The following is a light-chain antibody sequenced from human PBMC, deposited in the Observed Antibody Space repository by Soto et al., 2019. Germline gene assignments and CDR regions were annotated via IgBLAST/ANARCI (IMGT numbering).Light chain of an antibody. CDR3: QQDVSSSWT. CDR2: GAS. CDR1: QSVSSSY. V-gene: IGKV3-20*01. J-gene: IGKJ1*01. Sequence: EIVLTQSPGTLSLSPGERATLSCRASQSVSSSYLAWYQQKPGQAPRLLIYGASSRATGIPDRFSGTGSGTDFTLTISRLEPEDFAVYYCQQDVSSSWTFGQGTQVEIK.